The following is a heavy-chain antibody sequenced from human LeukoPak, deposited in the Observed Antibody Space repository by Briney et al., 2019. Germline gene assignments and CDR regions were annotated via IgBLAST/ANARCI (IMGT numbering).Heavy chain of an antibody. CDR2: IHPNSGGT. CDR1: GYTFTGYY. CDR3: ARGSIVGATFDYFDY. V-gene: IGHV1-2*02. J-gene: IGHJ4*02. D-gene: IGHD1-26*01. Sequence: VASVKVSCKASGYTFTGYYMHWVRQAPGQGLEWMGWIHPNSGGTNYAQKFQGRVTMTRDTSISTAYMELSRLRSDDTAVYYCARGSIVGATFDYFDYWGQGTLVTVSS.